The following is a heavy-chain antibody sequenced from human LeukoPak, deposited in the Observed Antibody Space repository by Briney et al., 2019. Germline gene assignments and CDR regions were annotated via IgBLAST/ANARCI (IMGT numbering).Heavy chain of an antibody. CDR1: GYTFTGYY. D-gene: IGHD3-22*01. V-gene: IGHV1-2*02. Sequence: ASVKVSCKASGYTFTGYYMHWVRQAPGQGLEWMGWFNPNSGGTNYAQKFQGRVTMTRDTSISTAYMELSRVRSDDTAVYYCARGVETYYYDSSGYSPFDYWGQGTLVTVSS. CDR3: ARGVETYYYDSSGYSPFDY. CDR2: FNPNSGGT. J-gene: IGHJ4*02.